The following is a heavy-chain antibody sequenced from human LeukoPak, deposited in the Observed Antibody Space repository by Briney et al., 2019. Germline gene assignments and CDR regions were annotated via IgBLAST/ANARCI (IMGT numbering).Heavy chain of an antibody. CDR1: GFTFSSYA. J-gene: IGHJ4*02. D-gene: IGHD3-9*01. Sequence: SGGSLRLSCAASGFTFSSYAMSWVRQAPGKGLEWVSAISGSGGSTYYAGSVKGRFTISRDNSKNTLYLQMNSLRAEDTAVYYCAKNHYDILTGHDYWGQGTLVTVSS. CDR2: ISGSGGST. CDR3: AKNHYDILTGHDY. V-gene: IGHV3-23*01.